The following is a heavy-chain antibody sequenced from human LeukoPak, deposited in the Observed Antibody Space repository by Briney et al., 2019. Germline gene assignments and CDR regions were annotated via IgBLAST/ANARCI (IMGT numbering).Heavy chain of an antibody. J-gene: IGHJ6*02. CDR2: ISYDGSNK. CDR3: ARVRYGELDV. CDR1: GFTFSSYA. Sequence: QSGGSLRLSCAASGFTFSSYAMHWVRQAPGKGLEWVAVISYDGSNKYYADSVKGRFTISRDNSKNTLYLQMNSLRAEDTAVYYCARVRYGELDVWGQGTTVTVSS. V-gene: IGHV3-30*04. D-gene: IGHD4-17*01.